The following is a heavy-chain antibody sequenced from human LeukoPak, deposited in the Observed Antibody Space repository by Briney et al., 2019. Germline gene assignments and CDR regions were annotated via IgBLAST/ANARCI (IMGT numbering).Heavy chain of an antibody. J-gene: IGHJ3*02. Sequence: SETLSLTCTVSGGSIGRSSYYWGWIRQPPGKGLEWIGYIYYSGSTNYNPSLKSRVTISVDTSKNQFSLKLSSVTAADTAVYYCARGSSGYYSGSSAFDIWGQGTMVTVSS. CDR2: IYYSGST. D-gene: IGHD3-22*01. CDR3: ARGSSGYYSGSSAFDI. CDR1: GGSIGRSSYY. V-gene: IGHV4-61*05.